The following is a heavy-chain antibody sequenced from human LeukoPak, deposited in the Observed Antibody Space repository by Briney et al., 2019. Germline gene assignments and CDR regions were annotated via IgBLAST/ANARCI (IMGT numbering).Heavy chain of an antibody. CDR2: MNPNSGNT. CDR3: ARGRPYGVYKRHYHMDV. V-gene: IGHV1-8*01. J-gene: IGHJ6*03. CDR1: GYTFTSYD. Sequence: GASVKVSCNASGYTFTSYDINWVRQATGQGLEWMGWMNPNSGNTGYAQKLEGTVTMNRNTSISTAYMELSSLRSEDTAVYYCARGRPYGVYKRHYHMDVWGKGTTVTISS. D-gene: IGHD4-17*01.